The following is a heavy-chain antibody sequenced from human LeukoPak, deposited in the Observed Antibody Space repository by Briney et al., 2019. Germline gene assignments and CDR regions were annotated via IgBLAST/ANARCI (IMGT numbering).Heavy chain of an antibody. CDR3: ARDPRGPTGYDSSARDTFDY. J-gene: IGHJ4*02. Sequence: GGSLRLSCAASGFTFSSYGMHWVRQAPGKGLEWVAVVLYDGSMQYYADSVKGRFTASRDNSKNTLYLRVSSLRVDDTAVYYCARDPRGPTGYDSSARDTFDYWGQGTLVTVSS. CDR1: GFTFSSYG. CDR2: VLYDGSMQ. D-gene: IGHD3-22*01. V-gene: IGHV3-30*03.